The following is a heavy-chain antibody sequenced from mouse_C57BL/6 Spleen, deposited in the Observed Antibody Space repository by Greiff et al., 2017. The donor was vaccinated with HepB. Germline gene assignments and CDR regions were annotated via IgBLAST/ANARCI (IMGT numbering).Heavy chain of an antibody. D-gene: IGHD1-1*01. CDR2: IRNKANGYTT. CDR3: VKAVSSGSSYTWFAY. Sequence: EVKVVESGGGLVQPGASLRLSCAASGFTFNDYQMSWVRQAPGKAPEWLALIRNKANGYTTEYTASVKGRFTISRDNSQTIIYLQMNTLRAEDSSTYYCVKAVSSGSSYTWFAYWGQGTLVTVSA. V-gene: IGHV7-4*01. J-gene: IGHJ3*01. CDR1: GFTFNDYQ.